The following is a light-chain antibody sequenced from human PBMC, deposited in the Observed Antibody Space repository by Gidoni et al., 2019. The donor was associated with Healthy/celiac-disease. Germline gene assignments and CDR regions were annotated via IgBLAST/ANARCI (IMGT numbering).Light chain of an antibody. V-gene: IGKV2-28*01. Sequence: DIVMTQSPLSLLVTPGEPASISCRSSQSLLHSNGYNYLDWYLQKPGQSQQLLIYLGSNRASGVPDRFSGSGSGTDITLKISRVEAEDVGVYYCMQALQTPPAFGQGTKVEIK. CDR2: LGS. CDR3: MQALQTPPA. J-gene: IGKJ1*01. CDR1: QSLLHSNGYNY.